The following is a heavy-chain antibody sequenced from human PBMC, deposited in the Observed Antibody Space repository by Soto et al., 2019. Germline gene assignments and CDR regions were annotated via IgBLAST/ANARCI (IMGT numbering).Heavy chain of an antibody. CDR3: ARAGIFGVVIMREKQAFDY. D-gene: IGHD3-3*01. CDR2: IYTSGST. Sequence: TVSGGSISSYYWSWIRQPAGKGLEWIGRIYTSGSTNYNPSLKSRVTMSVDTSKNQFSLKLSSVTAADTAVYYCARAGIFGVVIMREKQAFDYWGQGTLVTVSS. CDR1: GGSISSYY. J-gene: IGHJ4*02. V-gene: IGHV4-4*07.